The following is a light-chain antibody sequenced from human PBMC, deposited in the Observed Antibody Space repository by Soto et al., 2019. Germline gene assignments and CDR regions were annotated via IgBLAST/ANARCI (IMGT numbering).Light chain of an antibody. CDR1: QSVSSIY. CDR3: QQYNTYPWT. J-gene: IGKJ1*01. Sequence: ILLTQSPGTLSLSTGERATLSCRASQSVSSIYLAWYQQKPGQAPRLLISGASSRATGIPDRFTGSGSETSFTLTISRLHPDDFATYYCQQYNTYPWTFGQGTKVDVK. V-gene: IGKV3-20*01. CDR2: GAS.